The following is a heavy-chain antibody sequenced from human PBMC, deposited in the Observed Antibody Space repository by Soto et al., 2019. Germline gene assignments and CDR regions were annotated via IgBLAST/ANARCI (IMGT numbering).Heavy chain of an antibody. CDR3: AKSHYYGSGSYDFDY. D-gene: IGHD3-10*01. CDR1: GFTFSSYA. V-gene: IGHV3-23*01. Sequence: EVQLLESGGGLVQPGGSLRLSCAASGFTFSSYAMSWVRQAPGKGLEWVSGISGSGGSTYYADSVKGRFTISRDNSKNTLYLQMNSLRAEDTAVYYCAKSHYYGSGSYDFDYWGQGTLVTVSS. CDR2: ISGSGGST. J-gene: IGHJ4*02.